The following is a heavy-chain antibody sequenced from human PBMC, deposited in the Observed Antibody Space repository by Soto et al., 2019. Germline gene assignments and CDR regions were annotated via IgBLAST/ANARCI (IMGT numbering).Heavy chain of an antibody. CDR3: ARVQGIAAADHCNWFDP. D-gene: IGHD6-13*01. CDR1: GYTFTSYG. J-gene: IGHJ5*02. CDR2: ISAYNGNT. Sequence: ASVKVSCKASGYTFTSYGISWVRQAPGQGLEWMGWISAYNGNTNYAQKLQGRVTMTTDTSTSTAYMELRSLRSDDTAVYYCARVQGIAAADHCNWFDPWGQGTLVTVSS. V-gene: IGHV1-18*01.